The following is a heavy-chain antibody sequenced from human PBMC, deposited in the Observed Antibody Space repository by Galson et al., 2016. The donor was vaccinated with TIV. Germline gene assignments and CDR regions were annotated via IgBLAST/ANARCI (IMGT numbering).Heavy chain of an antibody. Sequence: SVKVSCKASGSIFSTYTIFWVRQAPGQGLEWMGRIIPIIGMTNYAQKFQGRVTITADTSTNTAYMELGSLSSEDTAIYYCARAGVGAARDGGDYWGQGTLVTVSS. V-gene: IGHV1-69*02. J-gene: IGHJ4*02. CDR2: IIPIIGMT. CDR3: ARAGVGAARDGGDY. D-gene: IGHD6-6*01. CDR1: GSIFSTYT.